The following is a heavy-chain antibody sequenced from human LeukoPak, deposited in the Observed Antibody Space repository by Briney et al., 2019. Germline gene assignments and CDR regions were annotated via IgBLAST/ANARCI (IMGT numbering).Heavy chain of an antibody. CDR1: GFTVSSNY. J-gene: IGHJ4*02. V-gene: IGHV3-53*01. Sequence: GGSLRLSCAASGFTVSSNYMSWVRQAPGKGLEWVSVIYSGGSTYYADSVKGRFTISRDNSKNTLYLQMNSLRAEDTAVYYCARDRTSLIAAAGYFDYWGQGTLVTVSS. CDR3: ARDRTSLIAAAGYFDY. CDR2: IYSGGST. D-gene: IGHD6-13*01.